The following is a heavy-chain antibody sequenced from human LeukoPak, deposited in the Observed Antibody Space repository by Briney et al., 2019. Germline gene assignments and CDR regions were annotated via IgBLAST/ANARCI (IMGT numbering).Heavy chain of an antibody. J-gene: IGHJ6*03. CDR1: GFTFSSYS. Sequence: GGSLRLSCAASGFTFSSYSMNWVRQAPGKGLEWVSSISSSGSYIYSADSVKGRFTISRDNAKNSLYLQMNSLRAEDTAVYYCAKDGIIAQKGRSPNNYYYMDVWGKGTTVTVSS. D-gene: IGHD1-26*01. CDR3: AKDGIIAQKGRSPNNYYYMDV. CDR2: ISSSGSYI. V-gene: IGHV3-21*01.